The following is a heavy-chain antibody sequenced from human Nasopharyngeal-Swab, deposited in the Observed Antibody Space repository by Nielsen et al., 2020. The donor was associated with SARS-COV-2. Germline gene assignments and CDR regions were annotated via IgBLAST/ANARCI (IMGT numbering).Heavy chain of an antibody. CDR3: ARALGALRALDV. CDR1: GYTFTSYY. V-gene: IGHV1-46*01. CDR2: INPSGGST. J-gene: IGHJ3*01. Sequence: ASVKVSCKASGYTFTSYYMHWVRQAPGQGLEWMGIINPSGGSTSYAQKFQGRVTMTTDTSTSTAYMELRSLRSDDTAVYYCARALGALRALDVWGQGTMVTVSS. D-gene: IGHD1-26*01.